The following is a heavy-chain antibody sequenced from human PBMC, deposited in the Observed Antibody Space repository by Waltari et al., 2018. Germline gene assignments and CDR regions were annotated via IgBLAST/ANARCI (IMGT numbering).Heavy chain of an antibody. CDR1: GYTFTSYA. CDR3: ARSPPGPGRDYYGSGTWGMDV. Sequence: QVQLVQSGAEVKKPGASVKVSCKASGYTFTSYAMHWVRQAPGQRLEWMGWINAGNGNTKYSQKFQGRVTITRDTSASTAYMELSSLRSEDTAVYYCARSPPGPGRDYYGSGTWGMDVWGQGTTVTVSS. CDR2: INAGNGNT. D-gene: IGHD3-10*01. V-gene: IGHV1-3*01. J-gene: IGHJ6*02.